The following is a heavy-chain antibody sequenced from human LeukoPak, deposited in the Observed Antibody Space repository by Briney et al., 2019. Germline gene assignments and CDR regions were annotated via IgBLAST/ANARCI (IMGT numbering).Heavy chain of an antibody. Sequence: SVKVSCKASGGTFSSYAISWVRQAPGQGLEWMGGIIPIFGTANYAQKFQGRVTITADESTSTAYMELSSLRYEDTAVYYCASALSSSSSYYYYYGVDVWGQGTTVTVSS. CDR2: IIPIFGTA. D-gene: IGHD6-6*01. CDR3: ASALSSSSSYYYYYGVDV. CDR1: GGTFSSYA. J-gene: IGHJ6*02. V-gene: IGHV1-69*13.